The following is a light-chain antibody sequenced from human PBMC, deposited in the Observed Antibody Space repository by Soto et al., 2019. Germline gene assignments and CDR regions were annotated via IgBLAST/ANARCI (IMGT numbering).Light chain of an antibody. V-gene: IGKV3-11*01. Sequence: EIVLTQSPATLSLSPGERATLSCRASQSVSSNLAWYQQKPGQAPRLLIYDASTRATGIPARFSGSGSGTDFTLIISSLEPEDFAVYYCQQRSNWPAFGQGTRLEIK. CDR2: DAS. CDR1: QSVSSN. J-gene: IGKJ5*01. CDR3: QQRSNWPA.